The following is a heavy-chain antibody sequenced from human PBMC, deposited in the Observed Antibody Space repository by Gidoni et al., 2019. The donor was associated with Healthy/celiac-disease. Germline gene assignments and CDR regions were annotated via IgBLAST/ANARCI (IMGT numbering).Heavy chain of an antibody. CDR3: ASEGGVGSSVPTDY. CDR2: INPNSCGT. J-gene: IGHJ4*02. V-gene: IGHV1-2*02. Sequence: QVQLVQSGAEVKKPGASVKVSCKASGYTFTGYYMHWVRQAPGQGLEWMGWINPNSCGTNYAQKFQGRVTMTRDTSISTAYMELSRLRSDDTAVYYCASEGGVGSSVPTDYWGQGTLVTVSS. CDR1: GYTFTGYY. D-gene: IGHD6-19*01.